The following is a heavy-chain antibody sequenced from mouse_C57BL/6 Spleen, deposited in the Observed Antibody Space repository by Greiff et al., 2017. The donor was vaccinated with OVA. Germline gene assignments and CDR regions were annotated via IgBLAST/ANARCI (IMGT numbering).Heavy chain of an antibody. CDR2: IYPGDGDT. V-gene: IGHV1-82*01. D-gene: IGHD2-5*01. Sequence: QVQLQQSGPELVKPGASVKISCKASGYAFSSSWMNWVKQRPGTGLEWIGRIYPGDGDTNYNGKFKGKATLTADKSSSTAYMQLSSLTSEDSAVYFCARSLYSNYYFDYWGQGTTLTVSS. CDR1: GYAFSSSW. J-gene: IGHJ2*01. CDR3: ARSLYSNYYFDY.